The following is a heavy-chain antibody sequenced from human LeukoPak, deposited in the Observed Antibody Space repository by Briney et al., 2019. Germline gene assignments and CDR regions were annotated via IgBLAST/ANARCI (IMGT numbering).Heavy chain of an antibody. CDR1: GGSISSSSYY. D-gene: IGHD3-10*01. CDR3: AKLIKNYYSSGSYYGGLFDY. Sequence: SETLSLTCTVSGGSISSSSYYWGWIRQPPGKGLEWIRSIYYSGSTYYNPSLKSRVTISVDTSKNQFSLKLSSVTAADTAVYYCAKLIKNYYSSGSYYGGLFDYWGQGTLVTVSS. V-gene: IGHV4-39*01. CDR2: IYYSGST. J-gene: IGHJ4*02.